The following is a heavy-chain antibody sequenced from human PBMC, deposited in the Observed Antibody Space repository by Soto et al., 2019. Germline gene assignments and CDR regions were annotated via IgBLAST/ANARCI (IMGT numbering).Heavy chain of an antibody. D-gene: IGHD3-3*01. CDR2: ISSNGGST. CDR1: GFTFSSYA. Sequence: PGGSLRLSCAASGFTFSSYAMHWVRQAPGKGLEYVSAISSNGGSTYYANSVKGRFTISRDNSKNTLYLQMGSLRAEDMAVYYCARDRFHGFWRGYFDYWGQGTLATVSS. V-gene: IGHV3-64*01. J-gene: IGHJ4*02. CDR3: ARDRFHGFWRGYFDY.